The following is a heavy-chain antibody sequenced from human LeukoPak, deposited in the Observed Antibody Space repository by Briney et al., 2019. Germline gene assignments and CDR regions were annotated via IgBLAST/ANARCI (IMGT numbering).Heavy chain of an antibody. V-gene: IGHV1-69*05. CDR2: IIPIFGTA. D-gene: IGHD4-23*01. CDR3: ARDNGGNGLN. Sequence: PVKVSCKASGGTFSSYAISWVRQAPGQGLEWMGGIIPIFGTANYAQKFQGRVTITTDESTSTAYMELSSLRSEDTAVYYCARDNGGNGLNWGQGTLVTVSS. CDR1: GGTFSSYA. J-gene: IGHJ4*02.